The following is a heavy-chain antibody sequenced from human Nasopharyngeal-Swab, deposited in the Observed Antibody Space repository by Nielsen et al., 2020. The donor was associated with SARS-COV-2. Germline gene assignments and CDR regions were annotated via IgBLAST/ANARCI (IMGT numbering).Heavy chain of an antibody. CDR1: GGTFSSYA. J-gene: IGHJ5*02. Sequence: SVKASCKASGGTFSSYAISWVRQAPGQGLEWMGRIIPILGIANYAQKFQGRVTITADKSTSTAYMELSSLRSEDTAVYYCASAGYSSQYNWFDPWGQGTLVTVSS. CDR2: IIPILGIA. CDR3: ASAGYSSQYNWFDP. V-gene: IGHV1-69*04. D-gene: IGHD6-13*01.